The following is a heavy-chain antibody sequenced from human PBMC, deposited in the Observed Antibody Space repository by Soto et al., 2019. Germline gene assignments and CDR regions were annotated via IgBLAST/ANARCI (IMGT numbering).Heavy chain of an antibody. Sequence: ASVKVSCKASGYTFTSYYMHWVRQAPGQGLEWMGIINPSGGSTSYAQKFQGRVTMTRDTSTSTVYMELSSLRSEDTAVYYCARDGESITICGVVRNYYYYYMDVWGKGTTVTVSS. CDR1: GYTFTSYY. CDR3: ARDGESITICGVVRNYYYYYMDV. D-gene: IGHD3-3*01. CDR2: INPSGGST. J-gene: IGHJ6*03. V-gene: IGHV1-46*03.